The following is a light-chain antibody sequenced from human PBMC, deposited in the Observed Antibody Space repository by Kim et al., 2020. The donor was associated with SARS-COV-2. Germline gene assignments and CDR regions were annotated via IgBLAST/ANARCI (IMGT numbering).Light chain of an antibody. V-gene: IGKV3-20*01. Sequence: LSPGERATLSCRASLNVHSNYLAWYQQKPGQAPKLLIHGASRRATGIPDRFSGSGSGTDFTLTIARVEPEDFAVYYCQQYSRPPVTFGQGTKLEIK. CDR1: LNVHSNY. CDR2: GAS. J-gene: IGKJ2*01. CDR3: QQYSRPPVT.